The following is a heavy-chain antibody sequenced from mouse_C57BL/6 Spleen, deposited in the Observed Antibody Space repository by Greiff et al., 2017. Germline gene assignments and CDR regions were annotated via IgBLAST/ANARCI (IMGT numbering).Heavy chain of an antibody. V-gene: IGHV1-26*01. D-gene: IGHD4-1*01. J-gene: IGHJ4*01. CDR2: INPNNGGT. CDR3: SRTPRTGYYAMDY. CDR1: GYTFTDYY. Sequence: EVQLQQSGPELVKPGASVKISCKASGYTFTDYYMNWVKQSHGKSLEWIGDINPNNGGTSYNQKFKGKATLTVDKSSSTAYMELRSLTSEASAVYYCSRTPRTGYYAMDYWGQGTSVTVSS.